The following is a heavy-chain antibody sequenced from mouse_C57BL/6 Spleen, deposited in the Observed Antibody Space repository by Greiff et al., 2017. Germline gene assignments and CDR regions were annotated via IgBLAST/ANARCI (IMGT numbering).Heavy chain of an antibody. J-gene: IGHJ2*01. D-gene: IGHD1-1*01. Sequence: VQLQQSGAELARPGASVKLSCKASGYTFTSYGISWVKQRTGQGLEWIGESYPRSGNTYYNEKFKGKATLTADKSSSTAYMELRSLTSEDSAVYFCARVTTVVAPFDYWGQGTTLTVSS. CDR3: ARVTTVVAPFDY. V-gene: IGHV1-81*01. CDR2: SYPRSGNT. CDR1: GYTFTSYG.